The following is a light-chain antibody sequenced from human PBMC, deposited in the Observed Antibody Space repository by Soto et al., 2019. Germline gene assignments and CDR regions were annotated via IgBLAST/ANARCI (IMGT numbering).Light chain of an antibody. CDR3: QQYNDWPRT. J-gene: IGKJ1*01. CDR2: GAS. V-gene: IGKV3-20*01. CDR1: QSVTSNY. Sequence: VLTQSPGTLSWSPGERATLSCRASQSVTSNYLAWYQQKPGQAPRLLIYGASSRATGIPDRFSGSAAGTDFHITISRLAPEDFAVYYCQQYNDWPRTFGQWTKVDIK.